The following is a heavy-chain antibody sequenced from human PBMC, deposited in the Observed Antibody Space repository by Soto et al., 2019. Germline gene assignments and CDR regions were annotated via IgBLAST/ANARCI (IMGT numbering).Heavy chain of an antibody. V-gene: IGHV4-34*01. CDR1: GGSFSGYY. CDR3: ARGGYSYYFDY. J-gene: IGHJ4*02. Sequence: PSETLSFTCAVYGGSFSGYYWSWIRQPPGKGLEWIGEINHSGSTNYNPSLKSRVTISVDTSKNQFSLKLSSVTAADTAVYYCARGGYSYYFDYWGQGTLVTVSS. D-gene: IGHD5-18*01. CDR2: INHSGST.